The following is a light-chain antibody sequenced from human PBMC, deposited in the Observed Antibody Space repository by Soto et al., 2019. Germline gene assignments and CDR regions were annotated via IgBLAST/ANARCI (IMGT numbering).Light chain of an antibody. J-gene: IGLJ2*01. Sequence: QSALTQPASVSGSPGQSITISCTGTSSDVGTYNLVSWYQQHPGNAPKLMIYEGNKRPSGVSNRFSGSKSGNTASLTISGLQSADEGDYYCSSYVGSGTYVVFGGGTKLTVL. V-gene: IGLV2-23*01. CDR2: EGN. CDR1: SSDVGTYNL. CDR3: SSYVGSGTYVV.